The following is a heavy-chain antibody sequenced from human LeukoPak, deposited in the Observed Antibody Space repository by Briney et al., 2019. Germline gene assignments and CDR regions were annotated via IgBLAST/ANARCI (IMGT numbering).Heavy chain of an antibody. D-gene: IGHD4-23*01. V-gene: IGHV3-74*01. CDR2: IDRDGSRI. CDR3: VRGNDYGGPHY. J-gene: IGHJ4*02. Sequence: GGSLRLSCAASGLAFSAYKMHWVRHAPRKGLVWVSRIDRDGSRINYADSVKGRFTISRDNGKNTLFLQMNSLRAEDAAVYYCVRGNDYGGPHYWGQGTLVTVSS. CDR1: GLAFSAYK.